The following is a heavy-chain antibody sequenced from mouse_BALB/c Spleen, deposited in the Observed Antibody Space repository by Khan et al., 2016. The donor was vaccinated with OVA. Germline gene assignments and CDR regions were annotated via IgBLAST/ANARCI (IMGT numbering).Heavy chain of an antibody. J-gene: IGHJ1*01. V-gene: IGHV7-3*02. CDR1: GFTFTDYY. CDR2: IRNKAKAYTT. Sequence: EVELVESGGGLVQPGGSLRLSCATSGFTFTDYYMSWVRQPPGKALEWLGCIRNKAKAYTTEYNASVKGRLTISRENSQSIVDLHMNTPGAEDSATCFCAIETVVVIYWYFDVWAAGTTVTVSS. CDR3: AIETVVVIYWYFDV. D-gene: IGHD1-1*01.